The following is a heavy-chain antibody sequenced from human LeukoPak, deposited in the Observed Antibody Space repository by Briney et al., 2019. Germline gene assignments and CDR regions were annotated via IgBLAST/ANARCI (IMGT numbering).Heavy chain of an antibody. J-gene: IGHJ4*02. CDR3: AGFLAVAGTFEAGGLDY. Sequence: SVKVSCKASGYTFTGYYMHWVRQAPGQGLEWMGGIIPIFGTANYAQKFQGRVTITADESTSTAYMELSSLRSEDTAVYYCAGFLAVAGTFEAGGLDYWGQGTLVTVSS. CDR2: IIPIFGTA. D-gene: IGHD6-19*01. CDR1: GYTFTGYY. V-gene: IGHV1-69*13.